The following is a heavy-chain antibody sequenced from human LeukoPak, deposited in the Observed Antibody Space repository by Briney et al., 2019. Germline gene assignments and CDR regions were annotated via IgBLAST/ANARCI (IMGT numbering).Heavy chain of an antibody. D-gene: IGHD2-21*01. CDR2: ITSDSSHT. J-gene: IGHJ4*02. V-gene: IGHV3-21*06. Sequence: PGGSLRLSCTASGFTFSSYIMNWVRQAPGKGLEWVSAITSDSSHTYYADSVKGRFTVSRDNAKNSLYLQMNSLRAEDTAVYYCARASNSPFDYWGQGTLVTVSS. CDR3: ARASNSPFDY. CDR1: GFTFSSYI.